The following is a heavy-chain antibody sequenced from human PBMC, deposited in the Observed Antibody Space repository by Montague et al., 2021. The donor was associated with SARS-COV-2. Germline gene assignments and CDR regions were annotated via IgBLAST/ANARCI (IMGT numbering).Heavy chain of an antibody. CDR1: GVSITSTNW. CDR2: ISYGGIA. J-gene: IGHJ4*02. Sequence: SDTLSLTCAVSGVSITSTNWWSLVRQPPGKGLEWIGEISYGGIATCNPSLKSRATISMDRSRNLFSLKLSSVTAADTAIYYCAGKVLTVPADYWGQGTLVTVS. V-gene: IGHV4-4*02. D-gene: IGHD4-11*01. CDR3: AGKVLTVPADY.